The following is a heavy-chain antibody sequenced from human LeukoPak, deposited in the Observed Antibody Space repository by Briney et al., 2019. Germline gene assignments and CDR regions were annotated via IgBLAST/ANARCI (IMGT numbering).Heavy chain of an antibody. J-gene: IGHJ4*02. V-gene: IGHV3-30*18. CDR2: ISYDGGNK. CDR1: GFTFSSYA. D-gene: IGHD3-22*01. Sequence: ERSLRLSCAASGFTFSSYAMHWVRQAPGKGLEWVTVISYDGGNKFYADSVRGRFTISRDNSKNTVYLQMNSLRPEDTAVYYCAKVHLTYYYDSSGYGFQDYWGQGTLVTVSS. CDR3: AKVHLTYYYDSSGYGFQDY.